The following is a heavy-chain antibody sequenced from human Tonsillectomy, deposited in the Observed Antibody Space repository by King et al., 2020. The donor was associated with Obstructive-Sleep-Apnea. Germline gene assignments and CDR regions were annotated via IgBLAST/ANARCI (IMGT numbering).Heavy chain of an antibody. J-gene: IGHJ6*02. CDR1: GCTFSSYG. Sequence: VQLVESGGGVVQPGRSLGLSCAASGCTFSSYGMHWVRQAPGKGLEWVAFVRYDGSNKYYADSVKGRFTISRDNSNNTLYLQMNSRRAEDTAVYYCAKNEPYSSRWYSSLNYYYYGMDVWGQGTTVTVSS. CDR3: AKNEPYSSRWYSSLNYYYYGMDV. CDR2: VRYDGSNK. V-gene: IGHV3-30*02. D-gene: IGHD6-13*01.